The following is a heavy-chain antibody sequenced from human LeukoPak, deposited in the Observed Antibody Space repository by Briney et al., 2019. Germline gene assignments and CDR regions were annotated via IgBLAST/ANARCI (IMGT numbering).Heavy chain of an antibody. J-gene: IGHJ4*02. CDR2: INWNGSGS. CDR1: GFTFDDFG. D-gene: IGHD2-2*01. CDR3: ARAGDTTGEYCSSTSCFQFDF. Sequence: GGSLRLSCAASGFTFDDFGISWVRQAPGKGLEWVSRINWNGSGSGYADSVKGRFTISRDNAKNSLYLQMDSLRVEDTALYYCARAGDTTGEYCSSTSCFQFDFWGQGTLVTVSS. V-gene: IGHV3-20*04.